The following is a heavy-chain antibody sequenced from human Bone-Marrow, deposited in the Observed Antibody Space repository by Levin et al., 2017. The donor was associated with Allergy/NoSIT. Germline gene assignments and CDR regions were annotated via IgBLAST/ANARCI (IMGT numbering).Heavy chain of an antibody. CDR2: ISSSSRSI. D-gene: IGHD2-2*01. V-gene: IGHV3-21*01. CDR3: TRDNGGYCSSIGCYDGMDV. CDR1: GFTFSSYS. J-gene: IGHJ6*02. Sequence: GESLKISCAASGFTFSSYSMNWVRQAPGEGLEWISSISSSSRSIFYADSMKGRFTMSRDNAKNSLYLQMHSLTAEDTAVYYCTRDNGGYCSSIGCYDGMDVWGQGTTVTVSS.